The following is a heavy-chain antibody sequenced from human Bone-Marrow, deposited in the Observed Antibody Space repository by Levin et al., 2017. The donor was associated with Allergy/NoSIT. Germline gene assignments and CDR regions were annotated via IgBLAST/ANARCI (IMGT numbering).Heavy chain of an antibody. CDR1: GTSISGSY. J-gene: IGHJ5*02. CDR2: IYSGTT. V-gene: IGHV4-59*01. D-gene: IGHD3-10*01. CDR3: VGDGYGSGSYGWFDP. Sequence: SETLSLSCNVSGTSISGSYWSWIRQPPGKGLEWIGHIYSGTTNYNPSLKSRVTISEDTSKNQFSLILTSVTAADTAVYYCVGDGYGSGSYGWFDPWGQGTQVTVAS.